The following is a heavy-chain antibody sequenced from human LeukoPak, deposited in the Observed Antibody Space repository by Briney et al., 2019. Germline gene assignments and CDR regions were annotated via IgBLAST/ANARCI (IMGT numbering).Heavy chain of an antibody. V-gene: IGHV3-74*01. Sequence: PGGSLRLSCAASGFTFSSYWMHWVRQAPGERLDWVSRINGDGTTISYAGSVKGRFTISRDNAKNTLYLQMNSLRAEDTAIYYCTRRVDAARWYDPWGQGTLVTVSS. CDR1: GFTFSSYW. J-gene: IGHJ5*02. CDR3: TRRVDAARWYDP. D-gene: IGHD2-8*01. CDR2: INGDGTTI.